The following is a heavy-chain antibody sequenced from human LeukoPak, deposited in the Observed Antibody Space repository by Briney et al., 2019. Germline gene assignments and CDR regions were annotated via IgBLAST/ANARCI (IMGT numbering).Heavy chain of an antibody. CDR3: AKGSLTIVVHPQVY. D-gene: IGHD3-22*01. CDR1: GFPFSTYG. V-gene: IGHV3-30*18. CDR2: ISNDGSNK. Sequence: PGMSLRLSCAASGFPFSTYGMHWVRQAPGKGLEWVAAISNDGSNKFYADSVKGRFTISRDNPKNTMHLQMNSLRAETTALYYCAKGSLTIVVHPQVYWGQGDLGTVSP. J-gene: IGHJ4*02.